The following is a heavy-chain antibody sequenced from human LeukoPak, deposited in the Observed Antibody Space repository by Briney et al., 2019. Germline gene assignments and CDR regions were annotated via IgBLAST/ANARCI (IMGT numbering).Heavy chain of an antibody. CDR1: GGSISSYY. D-gene: IGHD3-10*01. Sequence: PSETLSLTCTVSGGSISSYYWSWIRQPPGKGLEWIGYIYYSGSTNYNPSLKSRVTISVDTSKNQFSLKLSSVTAADTAVYYCARHGNLDYYGSGRTNYFDYWGQGTLVTVSS. J-gene: IGHJ4*02. CDR2: IYYSGST. CDR3: ARHGNLDYYGSGRTNYFDY. V-gene: IGHV4-59*08.